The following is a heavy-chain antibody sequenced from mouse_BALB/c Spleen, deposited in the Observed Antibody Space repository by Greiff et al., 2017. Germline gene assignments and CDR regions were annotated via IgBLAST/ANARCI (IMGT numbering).Heavy chain of an antibody. CDR3: AREVDYDAACAY. D-gene: IGHD2-4*01. CDR2: ISDGGSYT. V-gene: IGHV5-4*02. Sequence: EVMLVESGGGLVKPGGSLKLSCAASGFTFSDYYMYWVRQTPEKRLEWVATISDGGSYTYYPDSVKGRFTISRDNAKNNLYLQMSSLKSEDTAMYYCAREVDYDAACAYWGQGTLVTVSA. CDR1: GFTFSDYY. J-gene: IGHJ3*01.